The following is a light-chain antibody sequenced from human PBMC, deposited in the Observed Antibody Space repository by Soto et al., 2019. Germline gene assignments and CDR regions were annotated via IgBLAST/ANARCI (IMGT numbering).Light chain of an antibody. CDR2: GAS. V-gene: IGKV3-20*01. Sequence: DIVLTQSPGTLSLSPGERATLPCRASQSVSRRYLAWYQQKPGQAPRLLIYGASSRATGIPDRFSGSGSVTDLTLTISRIGPEDFAVYYCQQYSSPGTFGQGTKVDIK. CDR1: QSVSRRY. CDR3: QQYSSPGT. J-gene: IGKJ1*01.